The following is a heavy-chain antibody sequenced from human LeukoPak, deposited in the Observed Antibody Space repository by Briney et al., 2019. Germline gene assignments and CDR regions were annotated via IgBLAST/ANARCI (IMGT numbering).Heavy chain of an antibody. D-gene: IGHD1-1*01. CDR3: VSLNAEYYDY. V-gene: IGHV3-48*01. J-gene: IGHJ4*01. Sequence: GGSLRLSCVASGFTFSRNGMNWVRQAPGKGLEWVSYISTSSSTIYYANSVKGRFTISRDNAKNSLYLKMNRLRADATADYYGVSLNAEYYDY. CDR1: GFTFSRNG. CDR2: ISTSSSTI.